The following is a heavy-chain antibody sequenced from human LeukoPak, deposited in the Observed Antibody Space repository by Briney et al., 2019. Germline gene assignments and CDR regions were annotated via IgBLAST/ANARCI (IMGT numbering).Heavy chain of an antibody. D-gene: IGHD5-12*01. CDR3: ARDPEGSGYEEGFDY. CDR2: ISAYNGNT. CDR1: GYTFTSYG. V-gene: IGHV1-18*01. Sequence: ASVKVSCKASGYTFTSYGISWVRQAPGQGLEWMGWISAYNGNTNYAQKLQGRVTMTTDTSTSTAYMELRSLRSDDTAVYYCARDPEGSGYEEGFDYWGQGTLVTVSS. J-gene: IGHJ4*02.